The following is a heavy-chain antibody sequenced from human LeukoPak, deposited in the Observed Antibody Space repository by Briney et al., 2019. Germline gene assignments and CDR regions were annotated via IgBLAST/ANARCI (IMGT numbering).Heavy chain of an antibody. V-gene: IGHV3-48*01. CDR2: ISSGSSTI. CDR1: GFTFSSYS. CDR3: ASLSTVTTLFDY. J-gene: IGHJ4*02. Sequence: GGSLRLSCAASGFTFSSYSMNWVRQAPGKGLEWVSYISSGSSTIYYADSVKGRFTISRDNAKNSLYLQMNSLRAEDTAVYYCASLSTVTTLFDYWGQGTLVTVSS. D-gene: IGHD4-17*01.